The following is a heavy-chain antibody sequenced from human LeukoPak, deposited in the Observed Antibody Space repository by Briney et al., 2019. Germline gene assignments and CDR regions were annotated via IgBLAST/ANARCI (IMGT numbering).Heavy chain of an antibody. V-gene: IGHV1-69*05. J-gene: IGHJ4*02. Sequence: ASVKVSCKAFGYTFTSYGISWVRQAPGQGLEWMGGIIPIFGTANYAQKFQGRVTITTDESTSTAYMELSSLRSEDTAVYYCARESGVTGTAGVDFDYWGQGTLVTVSS. D-gene: IGHD1-20*01. CDR1: GYTFTSYG. CDR3: ARESGVTGTAGVDFDY. CDR2: IIPIFGTA.